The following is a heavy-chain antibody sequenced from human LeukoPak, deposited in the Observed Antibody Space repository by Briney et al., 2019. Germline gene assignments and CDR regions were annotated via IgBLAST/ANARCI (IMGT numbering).Heavy chain of an antibody. CDR2: ISGSGGST. V-gene: IGHV3-23*01. Sequence: GGSLRLSCAASGFTFSSYAMSWVRQAPGKGLEGVSAISGSGGSTYYADSVKGRFTISRDNSKNTLCLQMNSLRAEDTAVYYCAKDLEKDIVVVVAATDAFDIWGQGTMVTVSS. CDR3: AKDLEKDIVVVVAATDAFDI. J-gene: IGHJ3*02. CDR1: GFTFSSYA. D-gene: IGHD2-15*01.